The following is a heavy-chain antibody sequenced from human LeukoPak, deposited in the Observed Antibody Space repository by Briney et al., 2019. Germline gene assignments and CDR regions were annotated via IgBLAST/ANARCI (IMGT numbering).Heavy chain of an antibody. J-gene: IGHJ3*02. CDR2: IYSGGST. CDR1: GFTVSSNY. D-gene: IGHD2-8*01. V-gene: IGHV3-66*02. Sequence: GGSLRLSCAASGFTVSSNYMSWVRQAPGKGLEWLSVIYSGGSTYYADSVKGRFTISRDNSKNTLYLQMNSLRAEDTAVYYCARRMVYADDAFDIWGQGTMVTVSS. CDR3: ARRMVYADDAFDI.